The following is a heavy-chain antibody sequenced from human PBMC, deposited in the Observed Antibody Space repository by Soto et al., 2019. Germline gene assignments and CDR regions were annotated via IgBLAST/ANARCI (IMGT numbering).Heavy chain of an antibody. D-gene: IGHD3-22*01. CDR1: GYSFTSYL. CDR2: IYPGDSDT. V-gene: IGHV5-51*01. J-gene: IGHJ6*02. CDR3: ARGVKNYYYGMDV. Sequence: GESLKISCKGSGYSFTSYLIGWVRQMPGKGLEWMGIIYPGDSDTRYSPSFQGQVTISADKSISTAYLQWSSLKASDTAMYYCARGVKNYYYGMDVWGQGTTVTVSS.